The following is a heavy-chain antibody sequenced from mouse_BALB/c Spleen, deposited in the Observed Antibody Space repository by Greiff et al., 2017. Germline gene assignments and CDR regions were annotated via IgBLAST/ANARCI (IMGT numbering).Heavy chain of an antibody. J-gene: IGHJ4*01. CDR2: INPSTGYT. V-gene: IGHV1-7*01. D-gene: IGHD3-1*01. CDR3: ARRGYYYAMDY. CDR1: GYTFTSYW. Sequence: VQLVESGAELAKPGASVKMSCKASGYTFTSYWMHWVKQRPGQGLEWIGYINPSTGYTEYNQKFKDKATLTADKSSSTAYMQLSSLTSEDSAVYYCARRGYYYAMDYWGQGTSVTVSS.